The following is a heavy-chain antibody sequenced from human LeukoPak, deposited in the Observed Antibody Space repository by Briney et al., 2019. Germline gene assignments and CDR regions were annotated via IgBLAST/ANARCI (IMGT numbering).Heavy chain of an antibody. CDR3: ARATYDNEFDY. D-gene: IGHD3-22*01. J-gene: IGHJ4*02. CDR1: GGSFSGYY. CDR2: INHSGST. Sequence: PSETLSLTCAVYGGSFSGYYWSWIRQPPGKGLEWIGEINHSGSTNYNPSLKSRVTISVDTSKNQFSLKLSSVTAADTAVYYCARATYDNEFDYWGQGTLVTVSS. V-gene: IGHV4-34*01.